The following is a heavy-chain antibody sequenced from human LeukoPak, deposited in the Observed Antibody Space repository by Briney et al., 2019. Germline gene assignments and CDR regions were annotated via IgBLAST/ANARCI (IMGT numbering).Heavy chain of an antibody. Sequence: PGGSLRLSCASSGFTFSSYGMSWVRQAPGRGLNWVSGISGSGSNTYYAESVKGRFTISRDSSKKTLFLRINSLRADDTAAYYCGRGGDYSDYMDVWGKGTTVTVSS. CDR1: GFTFSSYG. J-gene: IGHJ6*03. D-gene: IGHD2-21*01. V-gene: IGHV3-23*01. CDR2: ISGSGSNT. CDR3: GRGGDYSDYMDV.